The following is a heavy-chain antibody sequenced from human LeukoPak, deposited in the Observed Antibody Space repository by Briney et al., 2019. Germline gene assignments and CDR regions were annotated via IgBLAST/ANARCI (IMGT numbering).Heavy chain of an antibody. D-gene: IGHD2-15*01. CDR1: GFTFSSYS. CDR3: AVYCSGGSCRFDY. V-gene: IGHV3-21*01. J-gene: IGHJ4*02. CDR2: ISSSSSYI. Sequence: PGGSLRLSCVASGFTFSSYSMNWVRQAPGKGREWVSSISSSSSYIYYADSVKGRFTISSDNAKNSLYLQMNSLRAEDTAVYYCAVYCSGGSCRFDYWGQGTLVTVSS.